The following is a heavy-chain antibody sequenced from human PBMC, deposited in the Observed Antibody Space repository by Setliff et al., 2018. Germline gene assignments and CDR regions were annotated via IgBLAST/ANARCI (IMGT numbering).Heavy chain of an antibody. CDR1: GGSISSDY. J-gene: IGHJ5*01. CDR2: IYYSGST. D-gene: IGHD4-4*01. V-gene: IGHV4-59*04. CDR3: AGRDYSGGDS. Sequence: SETLSLTCTVSGGSISSDYWSWIRQPPGKGLEWVATIYYSGSTYSNPSLKSRVTISADTSNNSFSLNLFSVTAADTAVYYCAGRDYSGGDSWGHGTLVTVSS.